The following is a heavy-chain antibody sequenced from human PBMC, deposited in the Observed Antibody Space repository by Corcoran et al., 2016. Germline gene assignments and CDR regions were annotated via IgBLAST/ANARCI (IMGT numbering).Heavy chain of an antibody. Sequence: QVQLQESGPGLVKPSETLSLNCTVSDYSISSGYYWGWIRQPPGKGLEWIGSIHHSGSTYYNPSLKSRVTISIDTSKNQFSLKLSSVTAADTAVYYCASGGPYYYDSNGVDWGQGTLVTVSS. D-gene: IGHD3-22*01. CDR3: ASGGPYYYDSNGVD. CDR2: IHHSGST. J-gene: IGHJ4*02. CDR1: DYSISSGYY. V-gene: IGHV4-38-2*02.